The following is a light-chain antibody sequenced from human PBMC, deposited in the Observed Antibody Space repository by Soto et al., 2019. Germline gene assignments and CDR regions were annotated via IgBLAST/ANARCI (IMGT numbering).Light chain of an antibody. J-gene: IGKJ1*01. CDR1: QSIDNC. V-gene: IGKV1-39*01. Sequence: DIQMTQSPSSLSASIGDRVTITCRASQSIDNCFSWYQQKPGKAPKLLIYAASTLQNGDPSRFSGSGSGTDFTLTISSLQRGDLATYYCLHTHSAPARFGQGTTVEIK. CDR2: AAS. CDR3: LHTHSAPAR.